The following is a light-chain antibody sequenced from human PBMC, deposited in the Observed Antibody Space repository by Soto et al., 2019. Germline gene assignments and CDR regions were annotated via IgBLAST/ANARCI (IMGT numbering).Light chain of an antibody. CDR1: QSINTW. V-gene: IGKV1-5*03. CDR2: KAS. CDR3: QQNNSHSSYT. J-gene: IGKJ2*01. Sequence: DIQMTQSPSTLSASVGDRVTITCRASQSINTWLAWYQQKPGKAPKLLIYKASSLGSGVPSRFSGSGSGTDFTLTISSLQPDDFAIYSCQQNNSHSSYTFGQGTKLEIK.